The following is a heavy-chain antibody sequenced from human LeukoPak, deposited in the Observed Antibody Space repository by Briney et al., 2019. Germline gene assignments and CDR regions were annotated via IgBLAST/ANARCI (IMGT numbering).Heavy chain of an antibody. CDR2: INWNGGST. CDR1: GFTFDDYG. CDR3: VRDGPGGIEARKRYYGMDV. V-gene: IGHV3-20*04. J-gene: IGHJ6*02. D-gene: IGHD6-6*01. Sequence: PGGSLRLSCAASGFTFDDYGLSWVRQAPGKGLEWVSGINWNGGSTGYADSVKGRFTISRDNAKNSLYLQMNSLRAEDTAAYYCVRDGPGGIEARKRYYGMDVWGQGTTVSVSS.